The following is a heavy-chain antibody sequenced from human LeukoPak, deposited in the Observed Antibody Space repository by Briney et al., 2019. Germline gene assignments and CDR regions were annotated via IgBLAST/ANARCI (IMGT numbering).Heavy chain of an antibody. CDR1: GFTVSGNY. D-gene: IGHD4/OR15-4a*01. CDR3: ARARLWSLDRSYYFDY. V-gene: IGHV3-53*01. J-gene: IGHJ4*02. Sequence: GGSLRLSCAASGFTVSGNYLSWVRQAPGKGLEWVSLIYSGGSTLYADSVKGRFTISRDNSKNTLYLQMNSLRAEDTAVYYCARARLWSLDRSYYFDYWGQGTLVTVSS. CDR2: IYSGGST.